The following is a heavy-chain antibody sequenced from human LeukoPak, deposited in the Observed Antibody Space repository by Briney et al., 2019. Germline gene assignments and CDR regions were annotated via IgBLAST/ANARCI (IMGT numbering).Heavy chain of an antibody. V-gene: IGHV3-21*01. J-gene: IGHJ5*02. D-gene: IGHD4/OR15-4a*01. CDR2: ISGSSSYI. Sequence: PGGSLRLSCAASGFTFSSYAMSWVRQAPGKGLEWVSSISGSSSYIYYADSVKGRFTISRDNAKNSLYLQMNSLRADDTAVYYCVRIPNSANFPNWFDPWGQGTLVTVSS. CDR3: VRIPNSANFPNWFDP. CDR1: GFTFSSYA.